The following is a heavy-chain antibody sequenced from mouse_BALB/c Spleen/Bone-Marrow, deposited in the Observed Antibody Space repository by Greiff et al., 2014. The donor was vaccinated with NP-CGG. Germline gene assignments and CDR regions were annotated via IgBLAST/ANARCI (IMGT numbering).Heavy chain of an antibody. V-gene: IGHV1-55*01. Sequence: QLQQSGAELVKPGTSVKLSCKAPGYNFTSYWINWVKLRHGKGLEWIGDIYPGSGSTNYNEKFKSKATLTVDTSSSTAYMQLSSLASEDSALYYCARGSWANWDYFDYWGQGTTLTVSS. D-gene: IGHD4-1*01. CDR3: ARGSWANWDYFDY. J-gene: IGHJ2*01. CDR2: IYPGSGST. CDR1: GYNFTSYW.